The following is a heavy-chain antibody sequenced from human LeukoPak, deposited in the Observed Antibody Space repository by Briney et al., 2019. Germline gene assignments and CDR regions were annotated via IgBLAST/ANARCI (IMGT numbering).Heavy chain of an antibody. V-gene: IGHV3-21*01. CDR3: ARPYASGSYYPGY. D-gene: IGHD3-10*01. CDR1: GFTFSTYS. CDR2: ISYSSSYI. Sequence: GGSLRLSCAASGFTFSTYSVNWVRQAPGKGLEWVSSISYSSSYIYYADSVKGRFTISRDDAKNSLCLQMNSLRAEDTAVYYCARPYASGSYYPGYWGQGTLVTVSS. J-gene: IGHJ4*02.